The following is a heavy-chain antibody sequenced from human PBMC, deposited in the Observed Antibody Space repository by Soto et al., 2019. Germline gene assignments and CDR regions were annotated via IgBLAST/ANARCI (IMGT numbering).Heavy chain of an antibody. Sequence: ASETLSLTCTVSGGSVSSGSYYWSWIRQPPGKGPEWIGYIYYSGSTNYNPSLKSRVTISVDTSKNQFSLKLSSVTAADTAVYYCARGRLRYYDFWSGSNPDNWFDPWGQGTLVTVSS. CDR1: GGSVSSGSYY. V-gene: IGHV4-61*01. D-gene: IGHD3-3*01. CDR2: IYYSGST. J-gene: IGHJ5*02. CDR3: ARGRLRYYDFWSGSNPDNWFDP.